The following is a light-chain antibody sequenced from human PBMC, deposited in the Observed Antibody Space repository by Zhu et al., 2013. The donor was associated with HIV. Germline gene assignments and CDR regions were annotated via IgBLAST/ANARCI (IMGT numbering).Light chain of an antibody. Sequence: QSVLTQPPSVSGAPGQTVTISCTGSSSNIGAGSDVHWYQHLPGAAPKLLIYGNSNRPSGVPGRFSASKSGMSASLVIAGLQADDEADYYCLSYDKSLSGSNVFGGGTKVTVL. CDR3: LSYDKSLSGSNV. CDR2: GNS. J-gene: IGLJ1*01. V-gene: IGLV1-40*01. CDR1: SSNIGAGSD.